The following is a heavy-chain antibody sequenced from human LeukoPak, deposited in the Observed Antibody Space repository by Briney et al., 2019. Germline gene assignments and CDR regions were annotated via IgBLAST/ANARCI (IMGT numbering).Heavy chain of an antibody. V-gene: IGHV3-15*01. J-gene: IGHJ4*02. CDR2: IKSKTDGGTT. Sequence: GGSLRLSCAASGFTFSSYAMSWVRQAPGKGLEWVGRIKSKTDGGTTDYAAPVKGRFTISRDDSKNTLYLQMNSLKTEDTAVYYCTTGEWFGELLYNYYFDYWGQGTLVTVSS. CDR1: GFTFSSYA. CDR3: TTGEWFGELLYNYYFDY. D-gene: IGHD3-10*01.